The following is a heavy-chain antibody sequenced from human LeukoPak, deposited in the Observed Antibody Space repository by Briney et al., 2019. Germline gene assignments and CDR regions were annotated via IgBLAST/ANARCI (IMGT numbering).Heavy chain of an antibody. J-gene: IGHJ3*02. CDR2: INHSGST. CDR1: SGFFSGYY. D-gene: IGHD5-18*01. V-gene: IGHV4-34*01. CDR3: ARGRGYSSWGAFLDI. Sequence: SETLSLTCAVYSGFFSGYYWSWIRQPPGKGLEWIGEINHSGSTNYNPSLKSRVTISVDTSKNQFSLKLSSVTAADTAVYYCARGRGYSSWGAFLDIWGQGTMVTVSS.